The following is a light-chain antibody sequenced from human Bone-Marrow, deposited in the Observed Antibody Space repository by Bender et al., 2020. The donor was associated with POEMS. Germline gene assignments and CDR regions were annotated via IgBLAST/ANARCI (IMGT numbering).Light chain of an antibody. V-gene: IGLV1-44*01. Sequence: QSVLTQPPSASGTPGQRVTISCSGSSSNIGTNPVNWYQQLPGTAPKLLIYINNQRPSGVSDRFSGFKVGNTASLTISGLLAEDEGDYYCCSYAGSHTWVFGGGTKLIV. CDR3: CSYAGSHTWV. CDR1: SSNIGTNP. CDR2: INN. J-gene: IGLJ3*02.